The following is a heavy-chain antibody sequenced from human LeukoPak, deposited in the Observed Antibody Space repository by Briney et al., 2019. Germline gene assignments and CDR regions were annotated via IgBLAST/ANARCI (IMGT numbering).Heavy chain of an antibody. CDR3: AKDRGAAGTIGGDY. CDR2: ISGGGGTT. J-gene: IGHJ4*02. CDR1: GFTFSSYS. V-gene: IGHV3-23*01. D-gene: IGHD6-13*01. Sequence: GGSLRLSCAASGFTFSSYSMNWVRQAPGKGLEWVSAISGGGGTTYYADSVMGRFTISRDISRNTLYLQMNSLRAEDTAVYYCAKDRGAAGTIGGDYWGPGTLVTVSS.